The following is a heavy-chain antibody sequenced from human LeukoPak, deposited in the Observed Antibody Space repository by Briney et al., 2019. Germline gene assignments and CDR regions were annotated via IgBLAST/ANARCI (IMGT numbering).Heavy chain of an antibody. V-gene: IGHV4-34*01. D-gene: IGHD2-15*01. CDR3: ARGDCSGGSCYSSSTFDY. CDR2: INHSGST. Sequence: PSETLSLTCAVYGGSFSGYYWSWIRQPPGKGLEWIGEINHSGSTNYNPSLKSRVTISVDTSKNQFSLKLSSVTAADTAVYYCARGDCSGGSCYSSSTFDYWGQGTLVTVSS. J-gene: IGHJ4*02. CDR1: GGSFSGYY.